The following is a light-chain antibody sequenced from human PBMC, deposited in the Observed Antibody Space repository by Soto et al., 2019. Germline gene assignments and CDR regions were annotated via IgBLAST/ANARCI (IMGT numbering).Light chain of an antibody. V-gene: IGKV1-8*01. Sequence: AIRMTQSPSSFSASTGDRVTITCRARQGISSYLAWYQQKPGKAPKLLIYAASTLQSGVPSRFSGSGSGTDFTLTISCLQSESFATYSCQQYYSYSRTFGQQTQVEI. J-gene: IGKJ1*01. CDR2: AAS. CDR3: QQYYSYSRT. CDR1: QGISSY.